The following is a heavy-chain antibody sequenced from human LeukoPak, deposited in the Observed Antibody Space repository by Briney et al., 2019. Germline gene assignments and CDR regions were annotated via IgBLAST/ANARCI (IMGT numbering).Heavy chain of an antibody. CDR3: ARGRYYDFWSGSLCFDY. D-gene: IGHD3-3*01. CDR2: ISFDGGNE. Sequence: GGSLRLSCVASGFTFSRYDMHWVRQAPGKGLQWVAVISFDGGNEIYADSVKGRFIISRDNSKNTLSLQMDSLRAEDTAVYYCARGRYYDFWSGSLCFDYWGQGTLVTVSS. CDR1: GFTFSRYD. J-gene: IGHJ4*02. V-gene: IGHV3-30-3*01.